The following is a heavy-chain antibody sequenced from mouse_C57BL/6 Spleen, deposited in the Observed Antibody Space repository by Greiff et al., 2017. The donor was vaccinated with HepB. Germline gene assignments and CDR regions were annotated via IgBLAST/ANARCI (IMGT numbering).Heavy chain of an antibody. V-gene: IGHV1-69*01. Sequence: QVQLQQPGAELVMPGASVKLSCKASGYTFTSYWMHWVKQRPGQGLEWIGEIDPSDSYTNYNQKFKGKSTLTVDKSSSTAYMQLSSLTSEDSAVYYCARRGTTVVATPFAYWGQGTLVTVSA. D-gene: IGHD1-1*01. CDR1: GYTFTSYW. J-gene: IGHJ3*01. CDR3: ARRGTTVVATPFAY. CDR2: IDPSDSYT.